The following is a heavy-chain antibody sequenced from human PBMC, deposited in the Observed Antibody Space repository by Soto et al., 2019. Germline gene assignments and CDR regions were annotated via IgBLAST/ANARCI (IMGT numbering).Heavy chain of an antibody. CDR1: GFIVSNNY. Sequence: EVQLVESGGGLVQPGGSLRLSCAASGFIVSNNYMNWVRQAPGKGLEWVSIIYSDDNTYYADSVKDSFTVSRDSSKNTVYLQMNRLRAEDTAVYYCARYGSGSFFLWGQGTLVTVSS. J-gene: IGHJ4*02. D-gene: IGHD3-10*01. V-gene: IGHV3-66*01. CDR2: IYSDDNT. CDR3: ARYGSGSFFL.